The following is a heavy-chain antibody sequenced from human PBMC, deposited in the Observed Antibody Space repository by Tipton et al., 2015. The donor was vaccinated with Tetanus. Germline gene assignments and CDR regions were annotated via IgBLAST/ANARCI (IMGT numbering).Heavy chain of an antibody. CDR1: GSTLSAYS. V-gene: IGHV3-73*01. J-gene: IGHJ4*02. CDR2: FASPSNSAAT. Sequence: SLRLSCAASGSTLSAYSVDWVRQATGKGLEWVGRFASPSNSAATTYAASVRGRFTFSRDDAKNTAYLEMNSLTVEDTAVYYCAREIWWASWVAFDHWGQGTLVPVSS. D-gene: IGHD4/OR15-4a*01. CDR3: AREIWWASWVAFDH.